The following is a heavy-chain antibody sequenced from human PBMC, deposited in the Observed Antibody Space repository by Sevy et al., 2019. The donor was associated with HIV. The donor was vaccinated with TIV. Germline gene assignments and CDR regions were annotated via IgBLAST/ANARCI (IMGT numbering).Heavy chain of an antibody. V-gene: IGHV3-53*01. Sequence: GGSLRLSCAASGFTVSSNYMSWVRRAPGKGLEWVSAIYSGGSTYDADSVKGRFTISRDNSKNTLYLQMNSLRAEDTAVYYCARDSTNNWFDPWGQGTLVTVSS. CDR2: IYSGGST. CDR1: GFTVSSNY. J-gene: IGHJ5*02. CDR3: ARDSTNNWFDP.